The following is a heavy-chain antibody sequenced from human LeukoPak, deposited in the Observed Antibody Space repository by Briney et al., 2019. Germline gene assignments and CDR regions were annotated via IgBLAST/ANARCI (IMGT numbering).Heavy chain of an antibody. CDR1: GFTVSSNY. CDR3: ARDSRGYSGYANFDY. D-gene: IGHD5-12*01. CDR2: IYSGGST. V-gene: IGHV3-66*01. Sequence: GGSLRLSCAASGFTVSSNYMSWVRQAPGKGLEWVSVIYSGGSTYYADPVKGRFTISRDNSKNTLYLQMNSLRAEDTAVYYCARDSRGYSGYANFDYWGQGTLVTVSS. J-gene: IGHJ4*02.